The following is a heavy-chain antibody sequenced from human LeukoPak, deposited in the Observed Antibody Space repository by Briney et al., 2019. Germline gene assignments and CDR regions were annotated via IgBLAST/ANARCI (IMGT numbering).Heavy chain of an antibody. V-gene: IGHV1-46*01. CDR2: INPSGGST. CDR1: GYTFTSYY. CDR3: ARDASRELPSYYFDY. Sequence: ASVTVSCKASGYTFTSYYMHWVRQAPGQGLEGMGIINPSGGSTSYAQKFQGRVTMTRDMSTSTVYMELSSLRSEDTAVYYCARDASRELPSYYFDYWGQGTLVTVSS. D-gene: IGHD1-26*01. J-gene: IGHJ4*02.